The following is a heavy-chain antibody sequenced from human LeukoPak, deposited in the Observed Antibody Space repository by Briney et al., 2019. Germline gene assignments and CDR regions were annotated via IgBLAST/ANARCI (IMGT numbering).Heavy chain of an antibody. Sequence: GGSLRLSCAASGFTVSSNYMSWVRQAPGKGLEWVSVIYSGGSTYYADSVKGRFTISRDNSKNTLYLQMNSLRAEDTAVYYCARDLVVVIGEVDYYYGMDVWGQGTTVTVS. D-gene: IGHD2-2*01. V-gene: IGHV3-66*01. CDR3: ARDLVVVIGEVDYYYGMDV. CDR1: GFTVSSNY. J-gene: IGHJ6*02. CDR2: IYSGGST.